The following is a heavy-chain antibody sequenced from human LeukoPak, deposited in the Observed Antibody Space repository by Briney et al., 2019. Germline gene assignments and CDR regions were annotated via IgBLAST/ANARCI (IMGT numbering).Heavy chain of an antibody. V-gene: IGHV1-69*05. Sequence: GASVKVSCKASGGTFSSYAISWVRQAPGQGLEWMGRIIPIFGTANYAQKFQGRVTITTDESTSTAYMELSSLRSEDTAVYYCAVVYYYYYHMDVWGKGTTVTVSS. J-gene: IGHJ6*03. CDR3: AVVYYYYYHMDV. CDR1: GGTFSSYA. CDR2: IIPIFGTA.